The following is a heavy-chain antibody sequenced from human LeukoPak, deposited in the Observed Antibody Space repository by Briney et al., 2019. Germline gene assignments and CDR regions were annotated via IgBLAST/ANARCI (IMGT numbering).Heavy chain of an antibody. J-gene: IGHJ4*02. CDR3: ASTYYYDTQD. CDR1: GFTFSSYS. V-gene: IGHV3-21*01. D-gene: IGHD3-22*01. Sequence: GGSLRLSCAASGFTFSSYSMNWVRQAPGKGLEWVSSIGTGSSYIYYADSVKGRFTISRDNSKNSLNLQMNSLRAEDTAVYYCASTYYYDTQDWGQGTLVTVSS. CDR2: IGTGSSYI.